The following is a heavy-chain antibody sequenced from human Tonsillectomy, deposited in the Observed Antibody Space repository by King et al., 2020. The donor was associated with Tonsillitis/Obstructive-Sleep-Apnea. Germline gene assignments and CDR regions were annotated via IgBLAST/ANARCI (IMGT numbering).Heavy chain of an antibody. CDR3: AGDPTSVTAWGH. V-gene: IGHV3-53*01. J-gene: IGHJ4*02. CDR2: IYTADDRT. CDR1: GFSVSFNY. Sequence: VQLVESGGGLIQPGGSLRLSCAASGFSVSFNYMAWVRQAPGKGLEWVSSIYTADDRTDYADSVKDRFTISRDNSENTLFLQMHSLRVEDTAMYYCAGDPTSVTAWGHWGQGTLVTVSS. D-gene: IGHD4-17*01.